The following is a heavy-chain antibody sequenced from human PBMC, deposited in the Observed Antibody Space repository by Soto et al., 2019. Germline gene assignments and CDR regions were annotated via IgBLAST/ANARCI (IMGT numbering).Heavy chain of an antibody. Sequence: QVQLQESGPRLVKPSQTLSLTCTVSGGSISSGGYFWSWIRQHPEKGLDWIGCIYYSGTTYYNPSLKSGWTIPKDRSKNKSPPKLGSLMAAETAIYYGANKLAPPVTGRPFNIGGKGKRVTASP. V-gene: IGHV4-31*03. CDR2: IYYSGTT. D-gene: IGHD3-16*01. CDR3: ANKLAPPVTGRPFNI. J-gene: IGHJ3*02. CDR1: GGSISSGGYF.